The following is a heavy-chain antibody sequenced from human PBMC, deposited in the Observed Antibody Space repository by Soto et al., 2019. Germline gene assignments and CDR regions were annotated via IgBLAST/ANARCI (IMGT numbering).Heavy chain of an antibody. CDR3: TRRGDSGGYMDY. D-gene: IGHD3-22*01. CDR1: GYNFNKYW. Sequence: GESLKISCKASGYNFNKYWIGWVRQMPEKGLEWMGIIYPGDSDTRHSPSFQGHVTISADKSINTAYLQWSSLEAADTAMYYCTRRGDSGGYMDYWGQGILVTVSS. CDR2: IYPGDSDT. V-gene: IGHV5-51*01. J-gene: IGHJ4*02.